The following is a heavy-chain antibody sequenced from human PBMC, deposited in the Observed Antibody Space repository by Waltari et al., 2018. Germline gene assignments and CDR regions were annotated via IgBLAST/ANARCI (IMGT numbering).Heavy chain of an antibody. J-gene: IGHJ4*02. Sequence: LVQSGAEVKKPGASVKVSCKASGYTFTGYAILWVRQAPGQGLEWMGRSNPKKGDTHYAQKFQGRVAMTTDTSTNTALMELHSLRSDDTAVYYCLRDSSGSHFDDWGQGTLVTVSS. CDR3: LRDSSGSHFDD. CDR1: GYTFTGYA. D-gene: IGHD3-22*01. V-gene: IGHV1-2*06. CDR2: SNPKKGDT.